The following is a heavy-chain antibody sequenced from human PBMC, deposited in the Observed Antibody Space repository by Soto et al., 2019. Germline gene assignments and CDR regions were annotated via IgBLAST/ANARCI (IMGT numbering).Heavy chain of an antibody. CDR1: GGTLSSFA. V-gene: IGHV1-69*04. CDR3: ATGLDNYFYYGMDV. Sequence: QVQLVQSGSEVKKPGSSVTVSCKTSGGTLSSFAISWVRQAPGQGLEWVGTFIPVVAMAKYGQNFQGRVTITADQSTNTLFMELRSLRYEDTAIYYCATGLDNYFYYGMDVWGQGTTVTVSS. J-gene: IGHJ6*02. CDR2: FIPVVAMA.